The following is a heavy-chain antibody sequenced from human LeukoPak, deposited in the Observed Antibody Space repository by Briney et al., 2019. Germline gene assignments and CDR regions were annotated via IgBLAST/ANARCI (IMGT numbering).Heavy chain of an antibody. CDR3: ARLHYGSGSSAYFDY. Sequence: GASLKISCKGSGYSFTSYWIGWVSQMPGKGLEWMGIIYPGDSDTRYSPSFQGQVTISADKSISTAYLQWSSLKASDTAMYYCARLHYGSGSSAYFDYWGQGTLVTVSS. CDR1: GYSFTSYW. V-gene: IGHV5-51*01. J-gene: IGHJ4*02. D-gene: IGHD3-10*01. CDR2: IYPGDSDT.